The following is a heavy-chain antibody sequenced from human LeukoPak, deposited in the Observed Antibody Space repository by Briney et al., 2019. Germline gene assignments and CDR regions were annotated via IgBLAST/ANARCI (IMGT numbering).Heavy chain of an antibody. CDR3: ARALSVDSGWFHFHF. J-gene: IGHJ4*02. D-gene: IGHD6-19*01. Sequence: GRSLRLSCAASGFTFRNHGMHWVRQAPGKGLEWLAFIRFDASDTFYAASVKGRFTISRDNSKNTLSLQLNSLKAEDTGLYYCARALSVDSGWFHFHFWGQGTLVTVSS. CDR2: IRFDASDT. V-gene: IGHV3-33*01. CDR1: GFTFRNHG.